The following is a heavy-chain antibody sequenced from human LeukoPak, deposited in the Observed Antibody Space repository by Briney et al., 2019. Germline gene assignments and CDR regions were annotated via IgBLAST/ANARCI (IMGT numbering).Heavy chain of an antibody. V-gene: IGHV1-69*04. Sequence: ASVKVSCKASGYTFTSYGISWVRQAPGQGLEWMGRIIPILGIANYAQKFQGRVTITADKSTSTAYMELSSLRSEDTAVYYCARGPVSYDSSGYLDYWGQGTLVTVSS. CDR3: ARGPVSYDSSGYLDY. CDR1: GYTFTSYG. D-gene: IGHD3-22*01. J-gene: IGHJ4*02. CDR2: IIPILGIA.